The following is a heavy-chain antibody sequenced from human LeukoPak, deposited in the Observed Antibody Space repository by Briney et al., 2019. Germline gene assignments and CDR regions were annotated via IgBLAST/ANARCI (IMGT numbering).Heavy chain of an antibody. CDR3: ARVDDSSGYYYSGWFDP. D-gene: IGHD3-22*01. CDR2: IYHSGST. Sequence: SGTLSLTCAVSGGSISSSNWWSWVRQPPGKGLEWIGEIYHSGSTNYNPSHKSRVAISVDKSKSQFSLKLSSVTAADTAVYYCARVDDSSGYYYSGWFDPWGQGTLVTVSS. V-gene: IGHV4-4*02. J-gene: IGHJ5*02. CDR1: GGSISSSNW.